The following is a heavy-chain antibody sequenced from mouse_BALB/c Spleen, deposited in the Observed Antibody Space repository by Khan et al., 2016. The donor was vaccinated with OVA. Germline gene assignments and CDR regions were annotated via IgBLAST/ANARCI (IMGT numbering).Heavy chain of an antibody. Sequence: LQESGAELARPGASVKLSCKASGYTFTSYWMQWVKQRPGQGLEWIGAIYPGDGDTRYTQKFKGKATLTADKSSSTAYMQLSSWASEDSAVYYCARSADGYYGAMDYWGQGTSVTVSS. J-gene: IGHJ4*01. V-gene: IGHV1-87*01. D-gene: IGHD2-3*01. CDR2: IYPGDGDT. CDR1: GYTFTSYW. CDR3: ARSADGYYGAMDY.